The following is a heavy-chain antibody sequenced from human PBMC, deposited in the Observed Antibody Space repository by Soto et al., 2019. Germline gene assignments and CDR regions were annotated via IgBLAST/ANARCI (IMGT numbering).Heavy chain of an antibody. V-gene: IGHV4-31*03. J-gene: IGHJ3*02. CDR2: IYYSGST. CDR3: ARVSKRANDAFDI. Sequence: SETLSLTCTVSGGSISSGGYYWSWIRQHPGKGLEWIGYIYYSGSTYYNPSLKSRVTISVDTSKNQFSLKLSSVTAADTAVYYCARVSKRANDAFDIWGQGTMVTVSS. CDR1: GGSISSGGYY. D-gene: IGHD1-26*01.